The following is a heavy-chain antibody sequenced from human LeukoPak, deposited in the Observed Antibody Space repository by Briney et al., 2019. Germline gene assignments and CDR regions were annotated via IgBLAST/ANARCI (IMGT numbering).Heavy chain of an antibody. CDR1: AFTFSDYE. Sequence: PGGSLRLSCAASAFTFSDYEMNWVRQAPGKGLEWASYISSSGSTIYYADSVKGRFTISRDNAKNSLYLQMNSLRAEDTAVYYCARSPGYGDYGHHDYWGQGTLVTVSS. J-gene: IGHJ4*02. CDR3: ARSPGYGDYGHHDY. CDR2: ISSSGSTI. D-gene: IGHD4-17*01. V-gene: IGHV3-48*03.